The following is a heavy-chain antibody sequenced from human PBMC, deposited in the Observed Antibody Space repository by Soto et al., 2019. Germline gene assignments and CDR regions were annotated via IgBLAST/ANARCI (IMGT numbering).Heavy chain of an antibody. Sequence: QVQLVQSGAEVKKPGASVKVSCKAAGYTFTSYGISWVRQAPGQGLEWMGWISAYNGNTNYAQKLQGRVTMTTDTSTSTAYMELRSLRSDNTAVDYCSRDHSCSSTSCYELVAPWGQGTLVTVSS. D-gene: IGHD2-2*01. CDR1: GYTFTSYG. CDR2: ISAYNGNT. J-gene: IGHJ5*02. CDR3: SRDHSCSSTSCYELVAP. V-gene: IGHV1-18*01.